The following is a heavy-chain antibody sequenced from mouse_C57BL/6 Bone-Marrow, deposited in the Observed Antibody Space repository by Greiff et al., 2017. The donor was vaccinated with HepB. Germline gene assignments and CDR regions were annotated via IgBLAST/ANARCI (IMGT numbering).Heavy chain of an antibody. CDR3: ARFPPLGREGPYYYAMDY. CDR1: GYTFTDYY. Sequence: VQLQQSGPELVKPGASVKISCKASGYTFTDYYINWVKQRPGQGLEWIGWIFPGSGSTYYNEKFKGKATLTVDKSSSTAYMLLSSLTSEDSAVYFCARFPPLGREGPYYYAMDYWGQGTSVTVSS. D-gene: IGHD4-1*01. V-gene: IGHV1-75*01. CDR2: IFPGSGST. J-gene: IGHJ4*01.